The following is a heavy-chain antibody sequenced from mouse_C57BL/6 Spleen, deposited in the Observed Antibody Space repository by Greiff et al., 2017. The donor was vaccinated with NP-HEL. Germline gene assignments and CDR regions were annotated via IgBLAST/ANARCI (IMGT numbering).Heavy chain of an antibody. D-gene: IGHD2-4*01. J-gene: IGHJ4*01. V-gene: IGHV1-82*01. CDR3: ARWVDYDDGPYAMDY. Sequence: VQLQQSGPELVKPGASVKISCKASGYAFSSSWMNWVKQRPGKGLEWIGRIYPGDGDTNYNGKFKGKATLTADKSSSTAYMQLSSLTSEDSAVYFCARWVDYDDGPYAMDYWGQGTSVTVSS. CDR2: IYPGDGDT. CDR1: GYAFSSSW.